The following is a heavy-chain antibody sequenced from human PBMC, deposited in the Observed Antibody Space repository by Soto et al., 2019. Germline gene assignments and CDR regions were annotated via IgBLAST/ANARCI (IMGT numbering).Heavy chain of an antibody. V-gene: IGHV3-23*01. Sequence: ESGGGLVQPGESLRLSCAASGFTFSSYAMSWVRQAPGKGLEWVSTISGGGGSTYYADSVKGRFTISRDNSKNTLYLQMNSLRAEDTAVYYCAKSSSSWYASYFDYWGQGTLVTVSS. CDR2: ISGGGGST. CDR3: AKSSSSWYASYFDY. CDR1: GFTFSSYA. D-gene: IGHD6-13*01. J-gene: IGHJ4*02.